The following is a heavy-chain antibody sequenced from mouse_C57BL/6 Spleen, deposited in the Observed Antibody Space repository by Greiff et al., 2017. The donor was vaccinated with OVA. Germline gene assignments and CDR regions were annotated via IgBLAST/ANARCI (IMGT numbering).Heavy chain of an antibody. Sequence: EVQLQQSGPELVKPGASVKISCKASGYTFTDYYMNWVKQSHGKSLEWIGDINPNNGGTSYNQKFKGKATLTVDKSSSTAYMELRSLTSEDSAVYYCARFGTDPYYFDYWGQGTTLTVSS. CDR3: ARFGTDPYYFDY. D-gene: IGHD4-1*01. CDR2: INPNNGGT. CDR1: GYTFTDYY. J-gene: IGHJ2*01. V-gene: IGHV1-26*01.